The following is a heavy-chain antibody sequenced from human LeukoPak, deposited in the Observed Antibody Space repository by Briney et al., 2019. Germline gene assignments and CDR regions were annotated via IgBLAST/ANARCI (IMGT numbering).Heavy chain of an antibody. CDR3: PRGTLEHCSGASCYPLDS. CDR2: VTGSGGDT. D-gene: IGHD2-15*01. CDR1: GFTFSNYA. Sequence: GGSLRLSCAASGFTFSNYAMSWVRQTPGKGLECVSVVTGSGGDTYYTGSVNGRFTISRDNSKNTLYLQMNSLRAEDTAVYYCPRGTLEHCSGASCYPLDSWGQGTLVTVSS. V-gene: IGHV3-23*01. J-gene: IGHJ5*01.